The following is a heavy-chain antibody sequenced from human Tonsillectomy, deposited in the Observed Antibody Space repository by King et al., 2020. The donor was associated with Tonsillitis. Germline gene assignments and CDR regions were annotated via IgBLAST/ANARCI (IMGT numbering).Heavy chain of an antibody. V-gene: IGHV3-21*01. CDR3: ARDKVAVVVAGDYDFYYGMDV. CDR2: ISSSSSQI. D-gene: IGHD2-15*01. J-gene: IGHJ6*02. CDR1: GFTFSTYS. Sequence: VQLVESGGGLVKPGGFLRLSCAASGFTFSTYSMNWVRQAPGKGLEWVSSISSSSSQIYYTDSVKGRFTISRDNAKNSLYLQMSSLRAEDTAVYYCARDKVAVVVAGDYDFYYGMDVWGQGTTVTVSS.